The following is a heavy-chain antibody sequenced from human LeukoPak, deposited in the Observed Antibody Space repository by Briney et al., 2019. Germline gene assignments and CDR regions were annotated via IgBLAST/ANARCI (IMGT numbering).Heavy chain of an antibody. CDR1: GGSISSSNW. Sequence: SATLSLTCAVSGGSISSSNWRSWVRQPPRKGLEWIGDIYHSGSTNYNPTLKGRVTITVDKSKTQFSLKLSSVTAADTAVYYCARGAVGYSYGSLWYWGQGTLVTVSS. V-gene: IGHV4-4*02. J-gene: IGHJ4*02. CDR2: IYHSGST. D-gene: IGHD5-18*01. CDR3: ARGAVGYSYGSLWY.